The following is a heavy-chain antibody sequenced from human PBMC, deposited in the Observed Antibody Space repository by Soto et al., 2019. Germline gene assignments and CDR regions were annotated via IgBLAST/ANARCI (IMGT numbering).Heavy chain of an antibody. D-gene: IGHD3-10*01. CDR1: GFTFSSYS. CDR3: ARVEGSRLLWFGELLAGYMDV. V-gene: IGHV3-21*01. Sequence: PGGSLRLSSAASGFTFSSYSMNWVRQAPGKGLEWVSSISSSSSYIYYADSVKGRFTISRDNAKNSLYLQMNSLRAEDTAVYYCARVEGSRLLWFGELLAGYMDVWGKGTTVTVSS. CDR2: ISSSSSYI. J-gene: IGHJ6*03.